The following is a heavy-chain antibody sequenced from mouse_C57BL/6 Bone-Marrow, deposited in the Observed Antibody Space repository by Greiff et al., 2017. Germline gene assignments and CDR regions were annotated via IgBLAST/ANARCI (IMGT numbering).Heavy chain of an antibody. CDR1: GYTFTGYW. J-gene: IGHJ1*03. CDR2: ILPGSGST. V-gene: IGHV1-9*01. CDR3: GRVFYCCGSSFYWYFDV. D-gene: IGHD1-1*01. Sequence: QVQLKESGAELMKPGASVKLSCKATGYTFTGYWIEWVKQRPGHGLEWIGEILPGSGSTNYNEKFKGKATFTADTSSTTAYMQLSSLTTEDSAIDYCGRVFYCCGSSFYWYFDVWGKGTTVTVSS.